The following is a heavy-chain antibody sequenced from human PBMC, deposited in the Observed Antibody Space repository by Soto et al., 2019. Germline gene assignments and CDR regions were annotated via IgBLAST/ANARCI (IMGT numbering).Heavy chain of an antibody. CDR2: IRVSGDRT. J-gene: IGHJ1*01. Sequence: ARGPLRLSRGSSGFTFTSYAMSWVRQAPGKGLKWVSSIRVSGDRTLYADLVNGRFTISRDNSRNRLNVQRNRIRAEDTAGYYDAKDGDSISSNQHMDSWGQGALVTVSS. CDR1: GFTFTSYA. D-gene: IGHD2-2*01. V-gene: IGHV3-23*01. CDR3: AKDGDSISSNQHMDS.